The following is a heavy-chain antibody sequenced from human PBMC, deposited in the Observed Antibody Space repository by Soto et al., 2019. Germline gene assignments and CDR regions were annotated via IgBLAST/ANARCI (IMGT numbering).Heavy chain of an antibody. V-gene: IGHV1-69*13. D-gene: IGHD2-8*01. CDR1: GGTFSSYA. J-gene: IGHJ5*02. CDR3: ARDGRYCTNGVCPNWFDP. Sequence: SVKVSCKASGGTFSSYAISWVRQAPGQGLEWMGGIIPIFGTANYAQKFQGRVTITADESTSTAYMELSSLRSEDTAVYYCARDGRYCTNGVCPNWFDPWGQGTLVTVSS. CDR2: IIPIFGTA.